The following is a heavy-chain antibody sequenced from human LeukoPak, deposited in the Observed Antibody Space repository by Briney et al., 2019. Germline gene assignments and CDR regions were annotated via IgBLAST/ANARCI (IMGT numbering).Heavy chain of an antibody. D-gene: IGHD3-9*01. CDR3: AKPLHYDILTGYFCDAFDI. Sequence: GGSLRLSCAASGFTFSSYAMSWVRQAPGKGLEWVSAISGSGGSTYYADSVKGRFTISRDNSKNTLYLQMNSLRAEDTAVYYCAKPLHYDILTGYFCDAFDIWGQGTMVTVSS. CDR2: ISGSGGST. V-gene: IGHV3-23*01. CDR1: GFTFSSYA. J-gene: IGHJ3*02.